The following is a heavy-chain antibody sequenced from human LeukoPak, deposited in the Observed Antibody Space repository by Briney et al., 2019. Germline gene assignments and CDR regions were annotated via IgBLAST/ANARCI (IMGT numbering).Heavy chain of an antibody. CDR3: ARAPYNWNFDN. V-gene: IGHV3-7*04. Sequence: GGSLTLSCAVCVLTLTTYGTHGLRQARGKGLEWLANRKLDGREKYYVVCVKGLSTISRDNAKNSLSPHMNSLRSQHTAVYYCARAPYNWNFDNWGQGKLVTVSS. CDR2: RKLDGREK. J-gene: IGHJ4*02. D-gene: IGHD1-20*01. CDR1: VLTLTTYG.